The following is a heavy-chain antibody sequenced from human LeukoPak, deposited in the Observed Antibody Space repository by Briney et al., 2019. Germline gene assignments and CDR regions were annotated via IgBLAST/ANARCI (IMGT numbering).Heavy chain of an antibody. J-gene: IGHJ5*02. CDR3: ARPRLNWNYVAWFDP. Sequence: GASVRVSSKASGATFSSYAISWVRQAPGQGLEWMGGFIPIFGTANYAQKFQGRVTITTDESTSTAYMELSSLRSEDTAVYYCARPRLNWNYVAWFDPWGQGTLVTVSS. CDR2: FIPIFGTA. D-gene: IGHD1-7*01. V-gene: IGHV1-69*05. CDR1: GATFSSYA.